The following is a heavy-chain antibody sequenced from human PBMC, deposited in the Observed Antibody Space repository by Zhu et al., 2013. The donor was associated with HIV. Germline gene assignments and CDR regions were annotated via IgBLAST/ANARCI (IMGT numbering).Heavy chain of an antibody. V-gene: IGHV1-8*01. J-gene: IGHJ4*02. CDR1: GYTFTKYD. CDR3: VRGRDGDGYNYGY. Sequence: QVQLVQSGPEVKKPGASVRVSCEASGYTFTKYDINWVRQATGQGPEWMGWMNPNSGNRGYAQKFQGRLTMTRNTSIRTAYMELSSLKSEDTAVYYCVRGRDGDGYNYGYWGQGTWSPS. CDR2: MNPNSGNR. D-gene: IGHD5-12*01.